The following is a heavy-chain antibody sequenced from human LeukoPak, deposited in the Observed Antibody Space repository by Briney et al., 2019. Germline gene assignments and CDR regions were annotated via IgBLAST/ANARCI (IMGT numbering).Heavy chain of an antibody. V-gene: IGHV4-30-4*01. CDR3: ARGPSSWPRYYFDY. J-gene: IGHJ4*02. D-gene: IGHD6-13*01. Sequence: SGTLSLPFPVSGGSISSGDYYWSLIRPPPGKGLEGIGYIYYSGSTYYNPSLKSRVTISVDTSKNQFSLKLSSVTAADTAVYYCARGPSSWPRYYFDYWGQGTLVTVSS. CDR1: GGSISSGDYY. CDR2: IYYSGST.